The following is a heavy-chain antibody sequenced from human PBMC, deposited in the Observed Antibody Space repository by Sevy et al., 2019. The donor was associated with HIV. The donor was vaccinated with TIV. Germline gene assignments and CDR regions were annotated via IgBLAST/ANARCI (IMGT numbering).Heavy chain of an antibody. V-gene: IGHV3-33*01. J-gene: IGHJ4*02. CDR3: AGDGGYRSSWYQGRSVYFDY. CDR2: IWYDGSNK. D-gene: IGHD6-13*01. Sequence: GGSLRLSCAASGFTFSSYGMHWVRQAPGKGLEWVAVIWYDGSNKYYADSVKGRFTISRDNSKNTMYLQMNSLRAEDMAVYYCAGDGGYRSSWYQGRSVYFDYWGQGTLVTVSS. CDR1: GFTFSSYG.